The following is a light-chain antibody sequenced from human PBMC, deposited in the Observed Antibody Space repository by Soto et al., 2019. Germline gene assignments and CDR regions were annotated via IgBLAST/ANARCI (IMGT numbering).Light chain of an antibody. CDR1: RSDIGAGYD. V-gene: IGLV1-40*01. Sequence: QSVLTQPPSVSGAPGQRVTISCTGSRSDIGAGYDVHWYQQLPGTAPKLLIYGNINRPSGVPDRFSGSKSGTSASLAITGLQAEDEADYYCQSHDSSLNGSVFGTGTKGTVL. CDR2: GNI. CDR3: QSHDSSLNGSV. J-gene: IGLJ1*01.